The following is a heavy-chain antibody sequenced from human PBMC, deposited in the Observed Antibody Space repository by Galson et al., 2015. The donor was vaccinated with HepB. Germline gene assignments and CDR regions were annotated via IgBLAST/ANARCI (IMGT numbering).Heavy chain of an antibody. CDR1: GGTFTNYP. D-gene: IGHD3-3*01. CDR2: IIPMFGIP. V-gene: IGHV1-69*10. J-gene: IGHJ4*02. CDR3: ARGSVMEWRRQYFDY. Sequence: SVKVSCKASGGTFTNYPITWLRQAPGQGLEWMGGIIPMFGIPRYAQKFQGRVTITADKSTRTAYMELSSLRSDDTAVYYCARGSVMEWRRQYFDYWGRGTLVTVSS.